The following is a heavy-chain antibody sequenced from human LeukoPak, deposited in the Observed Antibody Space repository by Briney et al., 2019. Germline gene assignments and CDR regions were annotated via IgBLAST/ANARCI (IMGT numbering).Heavy chain of an antibody. CDR2: ISSSGSTI. D-gene: IGHD1-26*01. V-gene: IGHV3-11*01. J-gene: IGHJ4*02. CDR1: GFTFDNYR. CDR3: ASNPYSGSY. Sequence: GGSLRLSCAASGFTFDNYRMSWIRQAPGKGLEWVSYISSSGSTIYYADSVKGRFTISRDNAKNSLYLQMNSLRAEDTAVYYCASNPYSGSYWGQGTLVTVSS.